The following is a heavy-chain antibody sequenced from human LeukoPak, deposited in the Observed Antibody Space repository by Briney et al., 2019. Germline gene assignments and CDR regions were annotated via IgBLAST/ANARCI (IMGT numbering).Heavy chain of an antibody. CDR2: IKQDGSEK. Sequence: GGSLRLSCAASGFTFSSYWMSWVRQAPGKGLEWVANIKQDGSEKYYVDSVKGRFTISRDNAKNSLYLQMNSLRAEDTAVYYCARVDTYYDILTGFSPYYFDYWGQGTLVTVSS. D-gene: IGHD3-9*01. V-gene: IGHV3-7*01. J-gene: IGHJ4*02. CDR1: GFTFSSYW. CDR3: ARVDTYYDILTGFSPYYFDY.